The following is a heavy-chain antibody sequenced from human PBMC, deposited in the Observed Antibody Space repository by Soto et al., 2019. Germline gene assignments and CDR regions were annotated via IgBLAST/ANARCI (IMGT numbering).Heavy chain of an antibody. Sequence: PGGSLRLSCSASGFTFSIFAMSWFRQSPGKGLEWVSTISGSGGSTYYADAVKDRFSISRDNSMGTLYLQMTSLRVEDTAIYYCAKEVSLGSTVDLGYWGQGTLVTVSS. V-gene: IGHV3-23*01. CDR2: ISGSGGST. CDR3: AKEVSLGSTVDLGY. D-gene: IGHD7-27*01. CDR1: GFTFSIFA. J-gene: IGHJ4*02.